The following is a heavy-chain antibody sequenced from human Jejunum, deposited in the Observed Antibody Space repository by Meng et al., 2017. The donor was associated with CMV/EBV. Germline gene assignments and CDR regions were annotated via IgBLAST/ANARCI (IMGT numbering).Heavy chain of an antibody. CDR3: ARVSSGWDYFDY. D-gene: IGHD6-19*01. J-gene: IGHJ4*02. CDR1: GGSFSGYY. Sequence: QVKLQGSGPGLVKPSETLSLTCTVSGGSFSGYYWSWIRQHPGKGLEWFGHIYYSGSTFYNPSLKRRVIISIGTSKNQFSLNLRSVTAADTAVYYCARVSSGWDYFDYWGQGTLVTVSS. V-gene: IGHV4-31*03. CDR2: IYYSGST.